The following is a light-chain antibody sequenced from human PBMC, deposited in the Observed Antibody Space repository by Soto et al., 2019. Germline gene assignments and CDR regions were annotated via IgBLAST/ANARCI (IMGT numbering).Light chain of an antibody. CDR1: TRTIGDKT. CDR3: AAWDGNLEGHV. V-gene: IGLV1-44*01. CDR2: VNN. J-gene: IGLJ1*01. Sequence: QAVPNPPPSVFGTPGPGVTLPFFGGTRTIGDKTVTWHQLLPGTAPKVLVYVNNKRPSGVPDRFSGSKSGTSASLAISGLQSEDEADYYCAAWDGNLEGHVFGTGTKVTVL.